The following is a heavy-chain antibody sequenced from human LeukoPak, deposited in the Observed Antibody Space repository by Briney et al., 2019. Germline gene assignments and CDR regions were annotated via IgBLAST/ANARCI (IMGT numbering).Heavy chain of an antibody. D-gene: IGHD2-2*01. J-gene: IGHJ6*03. CDR2: INPNRGGT. CDR3: ARASSTSLLPFYYYYMDV. CDR1: GYTFTGYY. V-gene: IGHV1-2*02. Sequence: ASVKVSCKVSGYTFTGYYMYWVRQAPGQGLEWMGWINPNRGGTKFAQKFQGRVTMTSDTSINTAYMELNRLTSDDTAVYYCARASSTSLLPFYYYYMDVWGKGTTVTVSS.